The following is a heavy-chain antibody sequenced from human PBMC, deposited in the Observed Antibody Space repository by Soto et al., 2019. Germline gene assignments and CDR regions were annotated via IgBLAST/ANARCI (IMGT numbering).Heavy chain of an antibody. CDR3: AKGPRSPYGMDV. CDR2: ISGSGGST. CDR1: GFTFSSYA. Sequence: EVQLLESGGGLVQPGGSLRLSCAASGFTFSSYAMSWVRQAPGKGLEWVSAISGSGGSTYYADSVKGRFTISRDNSKNTLYLQMNSLRAEDTAVYYFAKGPRSPYGMDVWGQGTTVTVSS. J-gene: IGHJ6*02. V-gene: IGHV3-23*01.